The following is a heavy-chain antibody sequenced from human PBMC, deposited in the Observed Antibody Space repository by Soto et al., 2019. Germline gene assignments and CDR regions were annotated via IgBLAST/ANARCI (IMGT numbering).Heavy chain of an antibody. D-gene: IGHD6-19*01. V-gene: IGHV3-13*01. CDR2: IGTAGDT. CDR3: ARDGTGSVNYYYYGMDV. CDR1: GFTFSSYD. J-gene: IGHJ6*02. Sequence: GGSLRLSCAASGFTFSSYDMHWVRQATGKGLEWVSAIGTAGDTYYPGSVKGRFTISRENAKNSLYLQMNSLRAEDTAVYYCARDGTGSVNYYYYGMDVWGQGTTVTVS.